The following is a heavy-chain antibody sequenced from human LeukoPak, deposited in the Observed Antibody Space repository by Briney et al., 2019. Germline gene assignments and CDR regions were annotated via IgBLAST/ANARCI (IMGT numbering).Heavy chain of an antibody. CDR1: GYTFTGYY. CDR3: AREAVRGGTLDY. D-gene: IGHD3-10*01. CDR2: INPNSGGT. Sequence: ASVKVSCKASGYTFTGYYMHCVRQAPGQGLEWMGRINPNSGGTNYAQKFQGRVTMTRDTSISTAYMELSRLRSDDTAVYYCAREAVRGGTLDYWGQGTLVTVSS. V-gene: IGHV1-2*06. J-gene: IGHJ4*02.